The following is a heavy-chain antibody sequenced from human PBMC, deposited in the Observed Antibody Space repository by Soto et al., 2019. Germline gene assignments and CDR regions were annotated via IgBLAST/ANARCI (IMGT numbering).Heavy chain of an antibody. CDR3: ARGLGYCSGGSCYPGIYYFDY. CDR1: GGSISSHY. Sequence: SETLSLTCTVSGGSISSHYWSWIRQPPGKGLEWIGHIHYSGTTNYNPSPKSRVTISVDTSKNQFSLKLSSVTAADTAVYYCARGLGYCSGGSCYPGIYYFDYWGQGTLVTVSS. J-gene: IGHJ4*02. CDR2: IHYSGTT. V-gene: IGHV4-59*11. D-gene: IGHD2-15*01.